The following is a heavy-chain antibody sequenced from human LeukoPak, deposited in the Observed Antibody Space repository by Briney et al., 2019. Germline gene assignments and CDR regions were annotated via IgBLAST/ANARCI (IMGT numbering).Heavy chain of an antibody. D-gene: IGHD2-2*01. Sequence: SQTLSLTCAISGDGVSSNSVTWNWIRQSPSRGLEWLGRTYYRSTWFNDYAVSVRGRITVNPDTSKNQFSLHLNSVTPEDTAVYYCARRPTQYDCFDPWGQGILVTVSS. V-gene: IGHV6-1*01. CDR3: ARRPTQYDCFDP. CDR2: TYYRSTWFN. CDR1: GDGVSSNSVT. J-gene: IGHJ5*02.